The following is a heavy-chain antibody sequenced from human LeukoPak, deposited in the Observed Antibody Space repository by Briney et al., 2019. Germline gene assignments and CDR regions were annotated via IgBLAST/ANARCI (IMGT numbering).Heavy chain of an antibody. V-gene: IGHV3-74*01. Sequence: GGSLRLSSAASGFTFSTYWTHWVRQASGKGLVWVSRIKSDGSTNYADSVKGRFTISRDNAKNTLSLQMNSLRPEDTGVYYCARAPSEIGGYYPEYFRHWGQGTLVTVSS. D-gene: IGHD3-3*01. CDR2: IKSDGST. J-gene: IGHJ1*01. CDR1: GFTFSTYW. CDR3: ARAPSEIGGYYPEYFRH.